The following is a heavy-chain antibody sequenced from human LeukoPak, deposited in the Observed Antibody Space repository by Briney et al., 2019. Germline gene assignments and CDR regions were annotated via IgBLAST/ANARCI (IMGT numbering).Heavy chain of an antibody. CDR1: GGTFSSYA. CDR3: AREARYCSSTSCYLLGAFDI. J-gene: IGHJ3*02. Sequence: ASVKVSCKASGGTFSSYAISWVRQAPGQGLEWMGGIIPIFGTANYAQKFQGRVTITADESTSTAYMELSSLRSEDTAVYYCAREARYCSSTSCYLLGAFDIWSQGTMVTVSS. CDR2: IIPIFGTA. V-gene: IGHV1-69*13. D-gene: IGHD2-2*01.